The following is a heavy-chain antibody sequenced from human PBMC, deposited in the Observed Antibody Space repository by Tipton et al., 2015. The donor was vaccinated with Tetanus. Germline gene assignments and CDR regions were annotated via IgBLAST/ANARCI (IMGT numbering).Heavy chain of an antibody. Sequence: SLRLSCAASGFTFSSYEMNWVRQAPGKGLEWVSYISSSGSTIYYADSVKGRFTISRDNAKNSLYLQMNSLRAEDTAVYYCAREELIEYSSSSNPYYYGMDVWGQGTTVTASS. CDR1: GFTFSSYE. J-gene: IGHJ6*02. CDR3: AREELIEYSSSSNPYYYGMDV. CDR2: ISSSGSTI. V-gene: IGHV3-48*03. D-gene: IGHD6-6*01.